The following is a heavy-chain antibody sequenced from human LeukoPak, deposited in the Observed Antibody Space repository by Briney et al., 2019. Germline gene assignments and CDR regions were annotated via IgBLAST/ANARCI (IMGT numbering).Heavy chain of an antibody. J-gene: IGHJ4*02. CDR3: ARPAGRDYYDSSGYVLY. D-gene: IGHD3-22*01. Sequence: ASVKVSCKASGYTVTSYSINWVRQAPGQGLEWMGRISAYNGNTDYAQKFQGRVTVTTDTSTSTAYMELRSLRLDDTAVYYCARPAGRDYYDSSGYVLYWGQGTRVTVSS. V-gene: IGHV1-18*01. CDR1: GYTVTSYS. CDR2: ISAYNGNT.